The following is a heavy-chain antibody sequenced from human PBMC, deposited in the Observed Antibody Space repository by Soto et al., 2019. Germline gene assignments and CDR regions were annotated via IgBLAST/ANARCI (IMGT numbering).Heavy chain of an antibody. V-gene: IGHV1-8*01. CDR2: MKPNSGNP. J-gene: IGHJ6*02. CDR3: AREITDYGMDV. D-gene: IGHD1-20*01. CDR1: GYTFTSYD. Sequence: QVQLVQSGAEVKKPGASVKVSCKASGYTFTSYDINWVRQATGQGLEWMGWMKPNSGNPGYAQKCQGRVTMTRNTSISTAYMDLSSLGSEDTAVYYCAREITDYGMDVLGQGTTVTVSS.